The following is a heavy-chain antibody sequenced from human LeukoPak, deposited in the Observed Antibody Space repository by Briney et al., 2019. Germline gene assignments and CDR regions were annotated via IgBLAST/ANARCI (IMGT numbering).Heavy chain of an antibody. CDR2: IYTSGST. J-gene: IGHJ3*02. CDR3: ARDRVDTANDAFDI. D-gene: IGHD5-18*01. V-gene: IGHV4-61*02. Sequence: SQTLSLTCTVSGGSNSTGSYYWSWIRQPAGKGLEWIGRIYTSGSTNYNPSLKSRVTISVDTSKNQFSLKLSSVTAADTAVYYCARDRVDTANDAFDIWGQGTMVTVSS. CDR1: GGSNSTGSYY.